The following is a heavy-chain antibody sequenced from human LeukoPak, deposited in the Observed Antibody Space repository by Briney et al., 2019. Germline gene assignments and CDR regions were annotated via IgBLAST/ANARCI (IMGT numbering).Heavy chain of an antibody. CDR1: GFTFSSYG. CDR2: IWYDGSNK. J-gene: IGHJ4*02. Sequence: PGRSLRLSCAASGFTFSSYGMHWVRQAPGKGLEWVAVIWYDGSNKYYADSVKGRFTISRDNAKNSLYLQMNSLRPEDTALYYCAKDRGSSGWYRYLDYWGQGTLVTVSS. CDR3: AKDRGSSGWYRYLDY. D-gene: IGHD6-19*01. V-gene: IGHV3-33*03.